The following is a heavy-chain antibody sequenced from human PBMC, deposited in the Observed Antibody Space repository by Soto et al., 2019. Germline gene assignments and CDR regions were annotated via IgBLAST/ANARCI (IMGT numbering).Heavy chain of an antibody. CDR3: AKELYSGSYSIGS. CDR1: GFTFSSYA. D-gene: IGHD1-26*01. V-gene: IGHV3-23*01. J-gene: IGHJ5*01. CDR2: ISGSGGST. Sequence: XVSLRLSCAASGFTFSSYAMSWVRRAPGKGLEWVSAISGSGGSTYYADSVKGRFTISRDNSKNTLYLQMNSLRAEDTAVYYCAKELYSGSYSIGSWGQGTLVTV.